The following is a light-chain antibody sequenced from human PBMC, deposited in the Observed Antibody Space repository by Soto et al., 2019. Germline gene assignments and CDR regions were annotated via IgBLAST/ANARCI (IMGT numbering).Light chain of an antibody. J-gene: IGKJ1*01. CDR1: QSISSY. CDR3: QQTYSTPWT. V-gene: IGKV1-39*01. CDR2: GAS. Sequence: DIKMTQSPSSLSASVGEGVTITCRASQSISSYVSWFQQKPGKAPKLLIYGASSLQSRVPSRFSGSGSGTDFTLTISSLQPEDFATYYCQQTYSTPWTFGQGTKVEIK.